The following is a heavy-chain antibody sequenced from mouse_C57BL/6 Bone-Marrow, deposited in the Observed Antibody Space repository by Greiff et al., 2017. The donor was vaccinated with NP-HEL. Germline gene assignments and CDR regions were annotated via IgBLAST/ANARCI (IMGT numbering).Heavy chain of an antibody. CDR1: GYTFTSYD. CDR2: IYPRDGST. D-gene: IGHD1-1*01. Sequence: QVQLKQSGPELVQPGASVKLSCKASGYTFTSYDINWVKQRPGQGLEWIGWIYPRDGSTKYHEKFKGKATLAVDTSSSSASMELHRQTSEDAAVYFCARSLFMTTVVARGYFDVWGKGTTVTVSS. J-gene: IGHJ1*03. CDR3: ARSLFMTTVVARGYFDV. V-gene: IGHV1-85*01.